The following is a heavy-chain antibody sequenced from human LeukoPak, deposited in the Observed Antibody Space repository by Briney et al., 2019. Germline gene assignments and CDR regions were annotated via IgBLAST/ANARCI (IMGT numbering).Heavy chain of an antibody. V-gene: IGHV3-74*01. CDR1: GFTFSSYW. J-gene: IGHJ4*02. Sequence: QPGGSLRLSCAASGFTFSSYWMHWVRQAPGKGLVWVSRINSDGSSTSYADSVKGRFTISRDNAKNTLYLQMNSLRAEDTAVSYCARGEIYDFGAGYYIGWAGEDFDYLGEGTLVTASA. CDR3: ARGEIYDFGAGYYIGWAGEDFDY. CDR2: INSDGSST. D-gene: IGHD3-3*01.